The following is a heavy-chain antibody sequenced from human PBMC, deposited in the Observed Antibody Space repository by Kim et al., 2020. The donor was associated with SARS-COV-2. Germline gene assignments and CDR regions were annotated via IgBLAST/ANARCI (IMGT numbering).Heavy chain of an antibody. D-gene: IGHD3-22*01. Sequence: GGSLRLSCVASGFTFSDYYMSWIRQAPGKGLEWVSYISSDITYTNYADSVKGRFTISRDNAKNSLYLQMNSLRADDTAVYYCARLAGVTICYYMYSFDYWGQGTLVTVST. J-gene: IGHJ4*02. CDR1: GFTFSDYY. CDR3: ARLAGVTICYYMYSFDY. V-gene: IGHV3-11*03. CDR2: ISSDITYT.